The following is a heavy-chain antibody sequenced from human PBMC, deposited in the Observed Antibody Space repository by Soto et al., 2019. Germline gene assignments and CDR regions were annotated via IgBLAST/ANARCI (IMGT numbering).Heavy chain of an antibody. V-gene: IGHV3-21*01. CDR3: ARGESYYDFWSGYENYNWFDP. CDR1: GFTFSSYS. D-gene: IGHD3-3*01. Sequence: GGSLRLSCAASGFTFSSYSMNWVRQAPGKGLEWVSSISSSSSYIYYADSVKGRFTISRDNAKNSLYLQMNSLRAEDTAVYYCARGESYYDFWSGYENYNWFDPWGQGTLVTVSS. CDR2: ISSSSSYI. J-gene: IGHJ5*02.